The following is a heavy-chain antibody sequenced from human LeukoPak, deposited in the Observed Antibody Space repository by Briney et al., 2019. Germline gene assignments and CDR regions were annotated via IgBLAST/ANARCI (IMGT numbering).Heavy chain of an antibody. J-gene: IGHJ4*02. Sequence: PSQTLSLTCTVSGGSISSGDYYWSWIRQPPGKGLEWIGYIYYSGSTYYNPSLKSRVTISVDTSKNPFSLKLSSVTAADTAVYYCARVGVYYYGSGSYYIFDYWGQGTLVTVSS. CDR3: ARVGVYYYGSGSYYIFDY. D-gene: IGHD3-10*01. CDR2: IYYSGST. CDR1: GGSISSGDYY. V-gene: IGHV4-30-4*08.